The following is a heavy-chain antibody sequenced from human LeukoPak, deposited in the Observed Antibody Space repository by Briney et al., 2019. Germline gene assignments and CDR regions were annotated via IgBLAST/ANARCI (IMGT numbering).Heavy chain of an antibody. J-gene: IGHJ4*02. CDR1: RFTFSSYG. V-gene: IGHV3-23*01. Sequence: GGTLRLSCAASRFTFSSYGMSWVRQAPGKGLEWVSGISSSGGSTYYADSVKGRFTISRDNSKNSLYLQMNSLRAEDTAIYYCAKSKPYYYGSGSYYKNPFDYWGQGTLVTVSS. CDR3: AKSKPYYYGSGSYYKNPFDY. CDR2: ISSSGGST. D-gene: IGHD3-10*01.